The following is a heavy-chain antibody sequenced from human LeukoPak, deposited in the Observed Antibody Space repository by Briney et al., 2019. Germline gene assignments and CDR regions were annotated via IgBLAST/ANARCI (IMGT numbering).Heavy chain of an antibody. Sequence: GESLKISCKGSGYSFTSYWIGWVRQMPGKGLEWMGIIYPGDSDTRYSPSFQGQVTISADKSISTAYLQWSSLKASDTAMYYCARQGSGWYAYNWFDPWGQGTLVTVSS. CDR1: GYSFTSYW. CDR3: ARQGSGWYAYNWFDP. V-gene: IGHV5-51*01. J-gene: IGHJ5*02. CDR2: IYPGDSDT. D-gene: IGHD6-19*01.